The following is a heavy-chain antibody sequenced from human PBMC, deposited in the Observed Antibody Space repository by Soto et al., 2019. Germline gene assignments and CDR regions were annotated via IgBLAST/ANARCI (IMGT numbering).Heavy chain of an antibody. V-gene: IGHV1-69*08. CDR1: GGTFSSYT. D-gene: IGHD5-12*01. J-gene: IGHJ4*02. CDR3: AREMATINWFDY. CDR2: IIPILGIA. Sequence: QVQLVQSGAEVKKPWSSVKVSCKASGGTFSSYTISWVRQAPGHGLEWMGRIIPILGIANYAQKFQGRVTITADKSTSTAYMELSSLRSEDTAVYYCAREMATINWFDYWGQGTLVTVSS.